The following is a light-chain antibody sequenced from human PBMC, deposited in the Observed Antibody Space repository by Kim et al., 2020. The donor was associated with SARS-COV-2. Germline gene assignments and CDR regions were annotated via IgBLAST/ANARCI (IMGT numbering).Light chain of an antibody. Sequence: QPVLTQPPSASASLGASVTLTCTLSSGYSNYKVDWYQQRPGKGPRFVMRVGTGGIVGSKGDGIPDRFSVLGSGLNRYLTIKNIQEEDESDYHCGADHGSRSNVVWVFGGGTQLTVL. V-gene: IGLV9-49*01. CDR3: GADHGSRSNVVWV. J-gene: IGLJ3*02. CDR2: VGTGGIVG. CDR1: SGYSNYK.